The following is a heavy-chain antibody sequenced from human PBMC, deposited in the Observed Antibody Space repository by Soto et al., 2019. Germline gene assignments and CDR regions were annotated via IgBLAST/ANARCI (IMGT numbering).Heavy chain of an antibody. CDR2: IYYSGST. Sequence: QVQLQESGPRLVKPSETLSLTCIVSGGSISNYYWSWIRQPPGKGLEWIGYIYYSGSTTYNPSLQSRVTISVHTSKNQFSLKLSSVTAADTAVYYCARAVLPATAPYDYWGQGTLVTVSS. CDR1: GGSISNYY. CDR3: ARAVLPATAPYDY. V-gene: IGHV4-59*01. J-gene: IGHJ4*02. D-gene: IGHD2-2*01.